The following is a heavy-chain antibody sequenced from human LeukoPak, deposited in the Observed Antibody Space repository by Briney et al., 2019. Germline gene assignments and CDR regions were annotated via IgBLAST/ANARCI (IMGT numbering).Heavy chain of an antibody. Sequence: SETLSLTCTVSGGSISSGDYYWSWIRQPPGKGLEWIGYIHYSGSTYYNPSLKSRVTISVDTSKNQFSLKLSSVTAADTAVYYCARSSLGLLWFGELFPGYFDYWGQGTLVTVSS. V-gene: IGHV4-30-4*01. D-gene: IGHD3-10*01. J-gene: IGHJ4*02. CDR3: ARSSLGLLWFGELFPGYFDY. CDR1: GGSISSGDYY. CDR2: IHYSGST.